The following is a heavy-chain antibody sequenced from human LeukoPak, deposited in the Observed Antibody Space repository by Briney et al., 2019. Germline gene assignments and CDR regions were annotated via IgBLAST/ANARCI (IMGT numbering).Heavy chain of an antibody. J-gene: IGHJ4*02. Sequence: PSETLSLTCTVSGGFISSGRYYWSWIRQPAGEGLEWMGRISTGGSTNYNPSLKSRVTISVDTSHNQLSLKLSSVTAADAAVYYCARTTTMVRGVITYYFDYWGQGTPVTVSS. CDR1: GGFISSGRYY. CDR3: ARTTTMVRGVITYYFDY. CDR2: ISTGGST. V-gene: IGHV4-61*02. D-gene: IGHD3-10*01.